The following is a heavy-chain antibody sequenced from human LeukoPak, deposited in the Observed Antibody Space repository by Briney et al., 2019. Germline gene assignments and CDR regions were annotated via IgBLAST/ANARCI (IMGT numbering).Heavy chain of an antibody. CDR1: GFTFSSYE. D-gene: IGHD3-10*02. CDR3: AELGITMIGGV. Sequence: GGSLRLSCAASGFTFSSYEMNWVRQAPGKGLEWVSYISSSGSTIYYADSVKGRLTISRDNAKNSLYLQMDSLRAEDTAVYYCAELGITMIGGVWGKGTTVTISS. V-gene: IGHV3-48*03. J-gene: IGHJ6*04. CDR2: ISSSGSTI.